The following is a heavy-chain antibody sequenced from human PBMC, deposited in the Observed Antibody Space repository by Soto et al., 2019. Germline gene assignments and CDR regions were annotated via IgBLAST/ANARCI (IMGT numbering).Heavy chain of an antibody. CDR1: GGSISSGDYY. Sequence: PSETLSLTCTVSGGSISSGDYYWSWIRQPPGKGLEWIGYIYYSGSTYYNPSLKSRVTISVDTSKNQFSLKLSSVTAADTAAYYCARELIKDYDILTGYSRLNWFDPWGQGTLVTVSS. CDR2: IYYSGST. J-gene: IGHJ5*02. D-gene: IGHD3-9*01. CDR3: ARELIKDYDILTGYSRLNWFDP. V-gene: IGHV4-30-4*01.